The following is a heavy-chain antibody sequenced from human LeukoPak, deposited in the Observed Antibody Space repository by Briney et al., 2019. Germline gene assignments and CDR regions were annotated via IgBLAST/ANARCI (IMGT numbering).Heavy chain of an antibody. CDR3: ARGYCSRTNCYTGFDY. J-gene: IGHJ4*02. V-gene: IGHV5-51*01. D-gene: IGHD2-2*02. CDR1: GYSFTSYW. CDR2: VYPVDSDT. Sequence: GESLKISCKGSGYSFTSYWIGWVRQMPGKGLEWMGIVYPVDSDTRYSPSFQGQVTISADKSTNTAFLQWTSLKASDTAMYYCARGYCSRTNCYTGFDYWGQGTLVTVSS.